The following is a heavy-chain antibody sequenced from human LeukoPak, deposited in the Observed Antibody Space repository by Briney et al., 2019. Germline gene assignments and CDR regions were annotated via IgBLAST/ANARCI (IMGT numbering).Heavy chain of an antibody. V-gene: IGHV3-15*01. CDR3: TTDRVPAAELWYYYYYYMDV. CDR2: IKSKTDGGTT. J-gene: IGHJ6*03. CDR1: GFTFSNAW. D-gene: IGHD2-2*01. Sequence: GGSLRLSCAASGFTFSNAWMSWVRQAPGKGLEWVGRIKSKTDGGTTDYAAPVKGRFTISRDDSKNTLYLQMNSLKTEDTAVYYCTTDRVPAAELWYYYYYYMDVWGKGTTVTISS.